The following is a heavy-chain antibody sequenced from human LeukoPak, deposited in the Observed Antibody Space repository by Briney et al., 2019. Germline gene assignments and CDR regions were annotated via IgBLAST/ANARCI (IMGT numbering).Heavy chain of an antibody. CDR1: GYTFTDYY. CDR3: ARDKQLDWAHYYYYYMDV. D-gene: IGHD1-1*01. J-gene: IGHJ6*03. Sequence: ASVKVSCKASGYTFTDYYMHWVRQAPGQGLEWMGWMNPNSGGTNYAQRFQGRVTMTRDTSINTAYMELSRLRSDDTAVYYCARDKQLDWAHYYYYYMDVRGKGTTVTVSS. V-gene: IGHV1-2*02. CDR2: MNPNSGGT.